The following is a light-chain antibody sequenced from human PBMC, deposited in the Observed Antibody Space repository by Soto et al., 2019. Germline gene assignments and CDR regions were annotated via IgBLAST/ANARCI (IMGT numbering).Light chain of an antibody. V-gene: IGKV1-5*03. CDR1: QSISNW. Sequence: DIQMTQSPSTLSASVRDRVTITCRASQSISNWLAWYQQKPGKAPKVLIYKASSLESGVPSRFSGSGSGTEFTLTISSVQPDDFATYCCQQYNSYPYTFGQGTKLEIK. J-gene: IGKJ2*01. CDR3: QQYNSYPYT. CDR2: KAS.